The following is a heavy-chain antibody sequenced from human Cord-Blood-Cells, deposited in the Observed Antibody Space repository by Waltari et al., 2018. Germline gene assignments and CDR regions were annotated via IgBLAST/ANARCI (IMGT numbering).Heavy chain of an antibody. CDR2: IHTNSGGT. D-gene: IGHD2-2*01. CDR3: ARGWSTRGAFDI. J-gene: IGHJ3*02. Sequence: QVQLVASGGAVKKPGASVKVSCKASGQTFTGYYMHSVRQAPGQGLEWMGRIHTNSGGTNYAQKFQGRVTMTRGTSISTAYMELSRLRSDDTAVYYCARGWSTRGAFDIWGQGTMVTVSS. V-gene: IGHV1-2*06. CDR1: GQTFTGYY.